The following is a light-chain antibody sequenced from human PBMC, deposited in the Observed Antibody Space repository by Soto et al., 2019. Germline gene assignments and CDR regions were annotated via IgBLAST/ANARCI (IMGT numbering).Light chain of an antibody. CDR1: QSVSSSY. CDR3: QPYDTSRT. J-gene: IGKJ1*01. V-gene: IGKV3-20*01. Sequence: EIVLMQSPGTLSLSPGERATLSCRASQSVSSSYLARYQQRPGQAPRLLIYAASSRATGIPDRFSGSGSGTDFTLTISRLEPEDFAVYYCQPYDTSRTFGQGTKVEIK. CDR2: AAS.